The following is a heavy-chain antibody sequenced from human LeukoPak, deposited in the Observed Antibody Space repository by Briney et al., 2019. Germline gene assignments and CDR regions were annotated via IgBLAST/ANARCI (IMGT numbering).Heavy chain of an antibody. CDR3: ARDRYCSSTSCRYYYYGMDV. J-gene: IGHJ6*02. Sequence: ASVKVSCKASGHTFTSYGISWVRQAPGQGLEWMGWISAYNGNTNYAQKLQGRVTMATDTSTSTAYMELRSLRSDDTAVYYCARDRYCSSTSCRYYYYGMDVWGQGTTVTVSS. V-gene: IGHV1-18*01. CDR1: GHTFTSYG. D-gene: IGHD2-2*01. CDR2: ISAYNGNT.